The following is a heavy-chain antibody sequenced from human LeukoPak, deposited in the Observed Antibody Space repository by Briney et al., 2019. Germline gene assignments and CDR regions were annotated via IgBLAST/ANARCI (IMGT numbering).Heavy chain of an antibody. CDR2: IQYRGDS. CDR3: ASCYGSGSYWFDP. CDR1: GYSISTGSY. V-gene: IGHV4-38-2*02. Sequence: SETLSLTCTVSGYSISTGSYWGWIRQPPGKGLEWIGNIQYRGDSYYNPSLKSRVTISVDTSKNQFSLKLSSVTAADTAVYYCASCYGSGSYWFDPWGQGTLVTVSS. J-gene: IGHJ5*02. D-gene: IGHD3-10*01.